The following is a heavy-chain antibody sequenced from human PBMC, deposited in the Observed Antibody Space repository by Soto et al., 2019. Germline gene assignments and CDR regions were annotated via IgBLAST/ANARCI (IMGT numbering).Heavy chain of an antibody. D-gene: IGHD3-10*01. CDR1: GGSITTYY. V-gene: IGHV4-59*12. J-gene: IGHJ4*02. CDR3: ARTRGYFDS. CDR2: VYSSGTT. Sequence: SETLSLTCTVSGGSITTYYWSWIRQPPGKGLEWIGYVYSSGTTTYNPSLESRVTISLDTSKNQFSLQLNSVTPEDTALYYCARTRGYFDSWGQGTLVTVSS.